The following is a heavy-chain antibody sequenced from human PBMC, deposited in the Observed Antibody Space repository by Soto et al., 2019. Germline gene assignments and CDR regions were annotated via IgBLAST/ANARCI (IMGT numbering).Heavy chain of an antibody. Sequence: GGSLRLSCAASGFTFTRYSMNWVRQAPGKGLEWVSSISSTTNYIYYADSMKGRFTVSRDNAKNSVYLEMNSLSAEDTAVYYCARESEDLTSNFDYWGQGTLVTAPQ. V-gene: IGHV3-21*01. J-gene: IGHJ4*02. CDR2: ISSTTNYI. CDR3: ARESEDLTSNFDY. CDR1: GFTFTRYS.